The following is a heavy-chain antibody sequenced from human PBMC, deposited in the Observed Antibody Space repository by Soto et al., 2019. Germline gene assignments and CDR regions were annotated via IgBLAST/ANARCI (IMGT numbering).Heavy chain of an antibody. J-gene: IGHJ4*02. V-gene: IGHV3-23*01. D-gene: IGHD6-13*01. Sequence: EVQLLESGGGLVQPRGSLRLSCAASGFTFSSYAMSWVRQAPGKGLEWVSAISGSGASTYYADSVTGRFTISRHNSKNTLYLQMNSLRAEDTAVYHCAKDLGYSSSAGDYWGQGTLVTVSS. CDR1: GFTFSSYA. CDR2: ISGSGAST. CDR3: AKDLGYSSSAGDY.